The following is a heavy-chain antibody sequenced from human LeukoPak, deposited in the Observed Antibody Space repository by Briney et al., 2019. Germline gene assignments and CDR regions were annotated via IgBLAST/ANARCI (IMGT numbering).Heavy chain of an antibody. V-gene: IGHV3-11*04. CDR2: LVGSNDTI. CDR1: GFTFSDYY. CDR3: ARDGEWLRPMDY. Sequence: GGSLRLSCAASGFTFSDYYMSWIRQAAGKWREWVSYLVGSNDTIYYADSVKGRFTISRDNAKNSLYLQMNSLRAEDTAVYYCARDGEWLRPMDYWGQGTLVTVSS. D-gene: IGHD5-12*01. J-gene: IGHJ4*02.